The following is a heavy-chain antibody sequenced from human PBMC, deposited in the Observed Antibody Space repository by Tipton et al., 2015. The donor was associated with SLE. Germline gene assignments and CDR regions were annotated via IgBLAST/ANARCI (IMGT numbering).Heavy chain of an antibody. CDR3: ARGSKSMVRGVNNWFDP. D-gene: IGHD3-10*01. CDR1: GGSLTGHY. CDR2: INHRGDT. J-gene: IGHJ5*02. Sequence: TLSLTCAVSGGSLTGHYWSWIRQPPGKGLEWIAEINHRGDTNHNPSLKSRVTISVDTSKNQFSLKLSSVTAADTAVYYCARGSKSMVRGVNNWFDPWGQGTLVTVSS. V-gene: IGHV4-34*01.